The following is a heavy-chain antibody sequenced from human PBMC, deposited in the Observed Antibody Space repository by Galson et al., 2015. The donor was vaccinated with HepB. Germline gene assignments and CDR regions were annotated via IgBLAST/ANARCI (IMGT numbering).Heavy chain of an antibody. D-gene: IGHD1-1*01. J-gene: IGHJ5*02. Sequence: SLRLSCAASGFTFSNFWMHWVRQAPGKGLVWLSHINSDGRSTKYLDSVRGRFTISRDNANNKLYLQMTSLRAEDTGVYFCARDNLENQLNWLDPWGRGTLGTVSS. CDR3: ARDNLENQLNWLDP. V-gene: IGHV3-74*01. CDR2: INSDGRST. CDR1: GFTFSNFW.